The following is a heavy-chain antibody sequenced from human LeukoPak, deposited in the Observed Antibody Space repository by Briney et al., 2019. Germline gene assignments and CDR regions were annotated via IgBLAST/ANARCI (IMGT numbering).Heavy chain of an antibody. D-gene: IGHD1-1*01. CDR3: AKPTRGDWNDRIYYYGLDV. Sequence: GGSLRLSCAASGFAFSTYAICWVRQGPGRALEWVSTISGSGGATFYAGSVQGRFTVSRDNSKNILYLQMNSLRVEDTAVYYCAKPTRGDWNDRIYYYGLDVWGQGTTVTVSS. CDR1: GFAFSTYA. CDR2: ISGSGGAT. J-gene: IGHJ6*02. V-gene: IGHV3-23*01.